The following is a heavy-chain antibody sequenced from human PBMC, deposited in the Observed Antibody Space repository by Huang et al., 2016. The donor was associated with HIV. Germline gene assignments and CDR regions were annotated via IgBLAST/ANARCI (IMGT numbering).Heavy chain of an antibody. CDR1: GYTFNGYW. CDR2: IYPGDSYT. Sequence: EVQLVQSGAVVKKPGESLKLSCKGSGYTFNGYWIGWVRQMPGKGLEWMGIIYPGDSYTTYSPSFQGQVTISADKSISTAYLQWSGLKASDTAMYYCARQGVGDFVVEPTGLGAFDIWGQGTMVTVSS. CDR3: ARQGVGDFVVEPTGLGAFDI. J-gene: IGHJ3*02. D-gene: IGHD2-2*01. V-gene: IGHV5-51*01.